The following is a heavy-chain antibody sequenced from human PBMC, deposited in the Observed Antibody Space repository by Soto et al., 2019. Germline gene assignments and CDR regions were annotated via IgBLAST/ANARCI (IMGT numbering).Heavy chain of an antibody. CDR1: GFTFSNSI. Sequence: EVQLVESGGGLVKPGGSLRLSCAASGFTFSNSIINWVRQAPGQGLEWVSSISGSSDFLYYADSVKGRLTIYRDTATNSLYLQMNRLRAEDTAVYFCATSTWYAFDIRGQGTMVTVSS. CDR2: ISGSSDFL. CDR3: ATSTWYAFDI. V-gene: IGHV3-21*01. J-gene: IGHJ3*02. D-gene: IGHD6-13*01.